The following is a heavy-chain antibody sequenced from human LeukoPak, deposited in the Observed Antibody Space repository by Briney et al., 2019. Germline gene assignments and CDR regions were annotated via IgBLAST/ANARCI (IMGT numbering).Heavy chain of an antibody. J-gene: IGHJ5*02. D-gene: IGHD1-26*01. CDR2: IIPIFGTA. Sequence: SVKVSCKASGGTFSSYAISWVRQAPGQGLEWMGRIIPIFGTANYAQKFQGRVTITTDESTSTAYMELSSLRSEDTAVYYCARGFPSGSYSVWFDPWGQGTLVTVSS. CDR3: ARGFPSGSYSVWFDP. CDR1: GGTFSSYA. V-gene: IGHV1-69*05.